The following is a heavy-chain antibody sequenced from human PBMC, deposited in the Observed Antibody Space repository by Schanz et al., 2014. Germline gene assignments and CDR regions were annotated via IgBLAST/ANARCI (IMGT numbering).Heavy chain of an antibody. CDR1: GDSVNSNY. CDR3: ARNKYTSGWYYFDY. Sequence: QVQLQESGPGLVKPSETLSLTCTVSGDSVNSNYWNWIRQSPGRGLEWIGHFYNPGSTNYNPSLKSRPPIPIASPTTRVSLKPPSASAADTAVYFCARNKYTSGWYYFDYWGQGVLVTVSS. J-gene: IGHJ4*02. CDR2: FYNPGST. V-gene: IGHV4-59*08. D-gene: IGHD6-19*01.